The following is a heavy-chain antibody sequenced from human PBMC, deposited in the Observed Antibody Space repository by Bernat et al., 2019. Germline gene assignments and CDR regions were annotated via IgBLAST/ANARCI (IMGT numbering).Heavy chain of an antibody. CDR3: TRVHSGYYSIYGMDV. V-gene: IGHV3-49*03. CDR2: IRSKAYGGTT. J-gene: IGHJ6*02. D-gene: IGHD3-22*01. CDR1: GFTFGDYA. Sequence: EVQLVESGGGLVQPGRSLRLSCTASGFTFGDYAMSWFRQAPGKGLEWVGCIRSKAYGGTTEYAASVKGRFTISRDDSKSIAYLQMNSLKTEDTAVYYGTRVHSGYYSIYGMDVWGQGTTVTVSS.